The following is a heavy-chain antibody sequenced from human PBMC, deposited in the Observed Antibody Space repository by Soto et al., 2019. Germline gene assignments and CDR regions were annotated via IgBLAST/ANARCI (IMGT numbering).Heavy chain of an antibody. J-gene: IGHJ4*02. CDR3: ARARYSYGSVVYFDY. CDR1: GYTFTSYG. Sequence: QVQLVQSGAEVKKPGASVKVSCKASGYTFTSYGISWVRLATGQGLEWMGWISAYNGNTNYAQKLQGRVTMTTDTSTRTAYMELRSLRSDDTAVSFCARARYSYGSVVYFDYWGQGTLVTVSS. D-gene: IGHD5-18*01. CDR2: ISAYNGNT. V-gene: IGHV1-18*01.